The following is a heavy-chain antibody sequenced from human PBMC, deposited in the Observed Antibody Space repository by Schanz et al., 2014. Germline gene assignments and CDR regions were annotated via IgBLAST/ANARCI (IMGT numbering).Heavy chain of an antibody. J-gene: IGHJ4*02. D-gene: IGHD3-10*01. CDR2: ISSGSSYA. CDR3: ARANYRRKISFDY. Sequence: VQLVESGGGLVQPGGSLRLSCAASGFTFRDYYMSWIRRAPGKGLEWVSDISSGSSYANYADSVKGRFTISRDNAKNSLYLQMNSQRAEDTAVYYCARANYRRKISFDYWGRGTLVTVSS. CDR1: GFTFRDYY. V-gene: IGHV3-11*05.